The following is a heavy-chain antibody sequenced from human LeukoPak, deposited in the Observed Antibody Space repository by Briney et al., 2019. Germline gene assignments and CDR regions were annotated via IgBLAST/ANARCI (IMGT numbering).Heavy chain of an antibody. D-gene: IGHD2-8*01. Sequence: ASVKVSCKVSGYTLTELSMHWVRQAPGKGLEWMGGFDPEDGETIYAQKFQGRVTMTEDTSTDTAYMELSSLRSEDTAVYYCAHIVLSPPGYAFDIWGQGTMVTVSS. CDR2: FDPEDGET. J-gene: IGHJ3*02. CDR1: GYTLTELS. V-gene: IGHV1-24*01. CDR3: AHIVLSPPGYAFDI.